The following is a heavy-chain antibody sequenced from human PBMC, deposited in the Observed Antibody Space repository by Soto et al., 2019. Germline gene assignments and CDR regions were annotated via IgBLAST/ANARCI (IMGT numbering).Heavy chain of an antibody. CDR2: IYYIGSS. J-gene: IGHJ6*02. D-gene: IGHD5-12*01. CDR3: DRAIVVTVGGMDV. V-gene: IGHV4-30-4*01. Sequence: QVQLQESGPGLVKPSQTLSLTCTVSGGSISNADYYCSWFRQPPGKGLEWIGYIYYIGSSFFNPSLKSRVTMTKDTSKNHFSLRLTSVTAADTGVYYCDRAIVVTVGGMDVWGRGTTVTVSS. CDR1: GGSISNADYY.